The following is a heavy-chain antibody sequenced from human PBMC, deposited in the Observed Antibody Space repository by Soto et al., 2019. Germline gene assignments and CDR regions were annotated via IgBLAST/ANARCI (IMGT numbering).Heavy chain of an antibody. CDR1: GFTFSDHW. Sequence: SLRLSCAASGFTFSDHWMHWVRQAPGEGLMCVARVNGDGSATSYADSVKGRFTISRDNAKNTLYLEMHSLRVYDTAVYYCARGWLEWLSRQPPSDSCGQGTSVTVSS. D-gene: IGHD3-3*01. CDR2: VNGDGSAT. V-gene: IGHV3-74*01. J-gene: IGHJ4*02. CDR3: ARGWLEWLSRQPPSDS.